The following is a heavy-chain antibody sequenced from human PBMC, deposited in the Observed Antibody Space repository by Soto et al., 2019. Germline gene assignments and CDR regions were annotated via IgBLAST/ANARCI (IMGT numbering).Heavy chain of an antibody. CDR3: DGIRDFDPDY. CDR2: INHSGST. D-gene: IGHD3-9*01. V-gene: IGHV4-34*01. CDR1: GSSFSGYS. Sequence: PETLSLTCSAYGSSFSGYSWSWVRQPPGKGLEWVGEINHSGSTNYNRSLKSRVTISVETSKNQFSLKLSSVTAADLFLQAGDGIRDFDPDYWGQGTLVTVSS. J-gene: IGHJ4*02.